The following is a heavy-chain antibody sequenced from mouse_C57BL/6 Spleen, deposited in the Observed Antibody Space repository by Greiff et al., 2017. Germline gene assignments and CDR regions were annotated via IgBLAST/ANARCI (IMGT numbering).Heavy chain of an antibody. CDR2: ISYDGSN. CDR3: AREEGNYLDY. V-gene: IGHV3-6*01. J-gene: IGHJ2*01. CDR1: GYSITSGYY. Sequence: EVQLQESGPGLVKPSQSLSLTCSVTGYSITSGYYWNWIRQFPGNKLEWMGYISYDGSNNYNPSLKNRISITRDTSKNQFFLKLNSVTTEDTATYYCAREEGNYLDYWGQGTTLTVSS.